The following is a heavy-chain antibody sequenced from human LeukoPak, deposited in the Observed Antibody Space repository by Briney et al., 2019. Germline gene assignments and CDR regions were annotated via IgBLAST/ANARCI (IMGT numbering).Heavy chain of an antibody. D-gene: IGHD3-3*01. CDR1: GFTFSSYG. CDR3: AKGRITIFGVVRGVMDV. V-gene: IGHV3-30*02. CDR2: IRYDGSNK. Sequence: GGSLRLSCAASGFTFSSYGMHWVRQAPGKGLEWVAFIRYDGSNKYYADSVKGRFTISRDNSKNTLYLQMNSLRAEDTAVYYCAKGRITIFGVVRGVMDVWGKGTTVTVSS. J-gene: IGHJ6*03.